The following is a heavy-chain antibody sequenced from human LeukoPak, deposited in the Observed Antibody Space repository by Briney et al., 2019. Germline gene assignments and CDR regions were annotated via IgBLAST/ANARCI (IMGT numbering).Heavy chain of an antibody. CDR3: ARDSILAGNWFDP. V-gene: IGHV1-2*02. CDR1: GYTFTDYY. CDR2: INPNSGGT. D-gene: IGHD3-9*01. J-gene: IGHJ5*02. Sequence: ASVKVSCKASGYTFTDYYMHWVRQAPGQGLEWMGWINPNSGGTNYAQKFQGRVTMTRDTSISTAYMELSRLRSDDTAVYYCARDSILAGNWFDPWGQGTLVTVSS.